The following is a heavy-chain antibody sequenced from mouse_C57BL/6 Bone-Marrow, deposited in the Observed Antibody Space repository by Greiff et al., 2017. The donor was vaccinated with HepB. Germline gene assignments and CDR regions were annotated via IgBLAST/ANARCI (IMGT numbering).Heavy chain of an antibody. J-gene: IGHJ3*01. D-gene: IGHD2-2*01. CDR1: GFTFSSYA. CDR2: ISSGGDYI. Sequence: DVMLVESGEGLVKPGGSLKLSCAASGFTFSSYAMSWVRQTPEKRLEWVAYISSGGDYIYYADTVKGRFTISRDNARNTLYLQLSSLKSEDTAMYYCTRALGYDVACFAYWGQGTLVTVSA. V-gene: IGHV5-9-1*02. CDR3: TRALGYDVACFAY.